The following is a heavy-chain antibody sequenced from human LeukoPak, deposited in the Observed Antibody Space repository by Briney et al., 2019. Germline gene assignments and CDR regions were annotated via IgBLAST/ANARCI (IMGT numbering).Heavy chain of an antibody. V-gene: IGHV3-30*03. CDR3: ASAGPSGSTGGDFDY. D-gene: IGHD1-26*01. J-gene: IGHJ4*02. CDR1: GFTFSTYG. CDR2: ISYDGSDK. Sequence: HPGKSLRLSCTASGFTFSTYGMHWVRQAPGKGLEWVAVISYDGSDKYYADSVKGRFTISRDNSKNTLYLQMNSLRAEDTAVYYCASAGPSGSTGGDFDYWGQGTLVTVSS.